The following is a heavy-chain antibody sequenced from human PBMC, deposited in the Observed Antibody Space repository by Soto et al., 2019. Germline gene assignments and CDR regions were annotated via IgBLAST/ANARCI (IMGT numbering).Heavy chain of an antibody. CDR2: IYYSGTT. J-gene: IGHJ4*02. Sequence: PSETLSLTCTVSGDSIMRDSYYWNWIRQHPGKGLEWIGYIYYSGTTAYNPSLKTRVTISVDRSKNQFSLKLSSVTAADTAVYYCARAFPGGTVTTLDYWGQGTLVTVSS. CDR1: GDSIMRDSYY. V-gene: IGHV4-31*03. D-gene: IGHD4-17*01. CDR3: ARAFPGGTVTTLDY.